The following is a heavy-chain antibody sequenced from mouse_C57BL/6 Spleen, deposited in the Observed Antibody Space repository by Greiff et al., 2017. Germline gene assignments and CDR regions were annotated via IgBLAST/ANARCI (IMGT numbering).Heavy chain of an antibody. Sequence: QVQLQQSGAELVKPGASVKISCKASGYAFSSYWMNWVKQRPGKGLEWIGQIYPGDGDTNYNGKFKGKATLTADKSSSTAYMQLSSLTSEDSAVYFCARYRDYGSSWFAYWGQGTLVTVSA. CDR1: GYAFSSYW. CDR3: ARYRDYGSSWFAY. D-gene: IGHD2-2*01. CDR2: IYPGDGDT. V-gene: IGHV1-80*01. J-gene: IGHJ3*01.